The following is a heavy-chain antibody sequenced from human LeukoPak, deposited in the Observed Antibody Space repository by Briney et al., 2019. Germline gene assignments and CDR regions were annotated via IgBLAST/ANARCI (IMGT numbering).Heavy chain of an antibody. CDR3: ANRIAARYYYCYMDV. CDR2: ISGSGGST. Sequence: QPGGSLRLSCAASGFTFSSYAMSWVRQAPGKGLEWVSAISGSGGSTYYADSVKGRFTISRDNSKNTLYLQMNSLRAEDTAVYYCANRIAARYYYCYMDVWGKGTTVTVSS. CDR1: GFTFSSYA. J-gene: IGHJ6*03. D-gene: IGHD6-25*01. V-gene: IGHV3-23*01.